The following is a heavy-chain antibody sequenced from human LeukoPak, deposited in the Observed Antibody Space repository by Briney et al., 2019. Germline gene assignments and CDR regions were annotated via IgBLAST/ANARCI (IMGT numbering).Heavy chain of an antibody. J-gene: IGHJ4*02. V-gene: IGHV3-23*01. CDR3: TKVHDSSDKGIDY. CDR2: ISGSGGST. D-gene: IGHD3-22*01. Sequence: GGSLRLSCAASGFTFSSYAMTWVRQAPGKGLEWVSTISGSGGSTYYADSVKGRFTISRDNSKNTLYLQMNSLRAEDTAVYYCTKVHDSSDKGIDYWGQGTLVTVSS. CDR1: GFTFSSYA.